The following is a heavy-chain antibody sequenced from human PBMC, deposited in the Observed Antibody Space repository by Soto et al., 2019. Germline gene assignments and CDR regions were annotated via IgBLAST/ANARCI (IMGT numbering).Heavy chain of an antibody. D-gene: IGHD1-1*01. Sequence: EVQLVESGGGLVQPGRSLRLSCAASGFSFDDYAMHWVRQTPGKGLEWVSGISWNSNNIGYADSMKGRFAISRDNAKKSVYLQMNSLRVEDTALYYCARRPHGDWYFDFWGRGTLVIVSS. CDR2: ISWNSNNI. J-gene: IGHJ2*01. CDR3: ARRPHGDWYFDF. CDR1: GFSFDDYA. V-gene: IGHV3-9*01.